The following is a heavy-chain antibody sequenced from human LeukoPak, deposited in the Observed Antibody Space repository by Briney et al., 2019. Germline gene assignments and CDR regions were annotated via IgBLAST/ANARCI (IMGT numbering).Heavy chain of an antibody. V-gene: IGHV4-59*01. J-gene: IGHJ4*02. D-gene: IGHD3-22*01. CDR2: IYYSGST. CDR3: ARENSYYDSSGYYYGSGYFDF. CDR1: GGPISSYY. Sequence: SETLSLSCTVSGGPISSYYWCWIRQPPGKGLEWIGYIYYSGSTNYNPSLQSRVTISVDTSNNQFSLRLSSVTAADTAVYYCARENSYYDSSGYYYGSGYFDFWGQGTLVTVSS.